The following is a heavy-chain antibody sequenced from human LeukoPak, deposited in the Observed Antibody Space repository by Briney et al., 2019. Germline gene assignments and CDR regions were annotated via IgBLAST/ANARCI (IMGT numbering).Heavy chain of an antibody. D-gene: IGHD6-19*01. J-gene: IGHJ4*02. CDR1: GFTFGDYA. CDR3: ARWLYSSGWAIDY. Sequence: GRSLRLSCTASGFTFGDYAMSWVRQAPGKGLEWVGFIRSKAYGGTTEYAASVKGRFTISRDDSKSIAYLQMNSLKTEDTAVYYCARWLYSSGWAIDYWGQGTLVTVSS. V-gene: IGHV3-49*04. CDR2: IRSKAYGGTT.